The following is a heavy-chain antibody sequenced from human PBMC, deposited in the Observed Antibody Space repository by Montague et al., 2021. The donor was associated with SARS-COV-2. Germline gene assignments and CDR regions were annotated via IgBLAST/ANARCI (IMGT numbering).Heavy chain of an antibody. CDR2: ISYSGST. D-gene: IGHD2-2*01. CDR3: ANFRRTQLLFGTLYYGLDV. J-gene: IGHJ6*02. V-gene: IGHV4-59*01. CDR1: GGSIISYY. Sequence: SETLSLTCTVSGGSIISYYCSWIRQPPGRRLYLIGYISYSGSTNYNPVCKSRVTISVDTSKNHFSLRLSSVAAADTAVHYCANFRRTQLLFGTLYYGLDVWGQGTTVTVSS.